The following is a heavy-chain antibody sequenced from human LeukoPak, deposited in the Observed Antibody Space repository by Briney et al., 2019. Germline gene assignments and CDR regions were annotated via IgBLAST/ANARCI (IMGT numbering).Heavy chain of an antibody. Sequence: PSETLSLTCTVSGGSISSGSYYWSWIRQPAGKGLEWIGRIYTSGSTNYNPSLKSRVTISVDTSKNQFSLKLSSVTAADTAVYYCASSSWYSDAFDIWGQGTMVTVSS. CDR3: ASSSWYSDAFDI. CDR1: GGSISSGSYY. J-gene: IGHJ3*02. D-gene: IGHD6-13*01. CDR2: IYTSGST. V-gene: IGHV4-61*02.